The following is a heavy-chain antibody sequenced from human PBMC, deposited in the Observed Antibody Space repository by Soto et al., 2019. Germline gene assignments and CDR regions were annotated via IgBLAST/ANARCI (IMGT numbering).Heavy chain of an antibody. D-gene: IGHD3-10*01. CDR3: AKIYGSGSYYSMYYYYYYYMDV. J-gene: IGHJ6*03. CDR2: ISYDGSNK. CDR1: GFTFSSYG. Sequence: GGSLRLSCAASGFTFSSYGMHWVRQAPGKGLEWVAVISYDGSNKYYADSVKGRFTISRDNSKNTLYLQMNSLRAEDTAVYYCAKIYGSGSYYSMYYYYYYYMDVWGKGTTVTVSS. V-gene: IGHV3-30*18.